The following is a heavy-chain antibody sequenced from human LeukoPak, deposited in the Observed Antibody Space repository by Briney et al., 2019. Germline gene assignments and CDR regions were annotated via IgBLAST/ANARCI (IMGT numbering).Heavy chain of an antibody. Sequence: PGGSLRLSCAASGFAFSSYAMIWVRQAPGKGLEWVSSISGGGSNTYYADSVKGRFTISRDQSKNTLYVQMNSLRAEDTATYYCAKSAGDYYYYYMDVWGKGTTVTVSS. CDR1: GFAFSSYA. J-gene: IGHJ6*03. CDR2: ISGGGSNT. V-gene: IGHV3-23*01. CDR3: AKSAGDYYYYYMDV. D-gene: IGHD3-10*01.